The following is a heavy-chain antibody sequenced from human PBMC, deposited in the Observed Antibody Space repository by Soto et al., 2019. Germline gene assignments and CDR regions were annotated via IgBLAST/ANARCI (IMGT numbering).Heavy chain of an antibody. J-gene: IGHJ4*02. Sequence: ASVKVSCKASGYMFTGYYVHWVRQAPGQGLEWMGCINPNSGDTNYALKFQGRVTMTRDTSISTAYMELSRLRSDDTALYYCARSYPLLSLLHLWGQRTLVTVSS. CDR1: GYMFTGYY. CDR3: ARSYPLLSLLHL. V-gene: IGHV1-2*02. CDR2: INPNSGDT. D-gene: IGHD2-15*01.